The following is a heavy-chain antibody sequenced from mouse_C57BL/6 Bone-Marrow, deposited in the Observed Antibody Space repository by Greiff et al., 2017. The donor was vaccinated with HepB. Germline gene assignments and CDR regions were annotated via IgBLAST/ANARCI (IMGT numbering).Heavy chain of an antibody. CDR3: GRGGWLLYFDY. V-gene: IGHV1-78*01. CDR2: IYPRDGST. CDR1: GYTFTDHT. Sequence: VKLQESDAELVKPGASVKISCKVSGYTFTDHTIHWMKQRPEQGLEWIGYIYPRDGSTKYNEKFKGKATLTADKSSSTAYMQLNSLTSEDSAVYFCGRGGWLLYFDYWGQGTTLTVSS. J-gene: IGHJ2*01. D-gene: IGHD2-3*01.